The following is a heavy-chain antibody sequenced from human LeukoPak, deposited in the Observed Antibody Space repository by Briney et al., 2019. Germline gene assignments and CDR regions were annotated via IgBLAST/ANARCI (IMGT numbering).Heavy chain of an antibody. V-gene: IGHV1-69*13. D-gene: IGHD3-3*01. Sequence: SVKVSCKASGYTFTSYYMHWVRQAPGQGLEWMGGIIPIFGTANYAQKFQGRVTITADESTSTAYMELSSLRSEDTAVYYCASDFWSGYYSGLYGYWGQGTLVTVSS. CDR1: GYTFTSYY. CDR2: IIPIFGTA. CDR3: ASDFWSGYYSGLYGY. J-gene: IGHJ4*02.